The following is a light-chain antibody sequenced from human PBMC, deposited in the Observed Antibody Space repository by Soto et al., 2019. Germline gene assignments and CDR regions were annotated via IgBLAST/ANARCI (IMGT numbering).Light chain of an antibody. CDR3: CSDAGSYV. J-gene: IGLJ1*01. CDR2: DVT. V-gene: IGLV2-11*01. CDR1: SSDVGGYNY. Sequence: QSVLTQPRSVSGSPGQSVTISCTGTSSDVGGYNYVSWYQQYPGKAPKLMIYDVTKRPSGVPDRFSGSKSGNTASLTISGLQADDEADYFCCSDAGSYVFGTGTKLTVL.